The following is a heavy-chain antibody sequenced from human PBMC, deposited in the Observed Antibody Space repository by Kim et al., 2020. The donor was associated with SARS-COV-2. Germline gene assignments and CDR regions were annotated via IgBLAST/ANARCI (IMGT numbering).Heavy chain of an antibody. V-gene: IGHV3-53*01. J-gene: IGHJ1*01. CDR2: IYSGGST. Sequence: GGSLRLSCAASGFTVSSNYMSWVRQAPGKGLEWVSVIYSGGSTYYADSVKGRFTISRDNSKNTLYLQMNSLRAEDTAVYYCARTLMVRAIYFQHWGQGTLVTVSS. D-gene: IGHD3-10*01. CDR3: ARTLMVRAIYFQH. CDR1: GFTVSSNY.